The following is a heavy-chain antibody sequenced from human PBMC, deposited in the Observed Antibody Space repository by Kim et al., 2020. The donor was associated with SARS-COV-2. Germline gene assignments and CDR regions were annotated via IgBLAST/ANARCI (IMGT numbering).Heavy chain of an antibody. J-gene: IGHJ6*02. CDR1: GFTFSNAW. Sequence: GGSLRLSCAASGFTFSNAWMSWVRQAPGKGLEWVGRIKSKTDGGTTDYAAPGKGRFTISRDASKNTLYLQMNSLKTEDTAVYYCTTDLGTCSDFSNYYGMDVWGQEPTLTVSS. V-gene: IGHV3-15*01. CDR2: IKSKTDGGTT. D-gene: IGHD5-12*01. CDR3: TTDLGTCSDFSNYYGMDV.